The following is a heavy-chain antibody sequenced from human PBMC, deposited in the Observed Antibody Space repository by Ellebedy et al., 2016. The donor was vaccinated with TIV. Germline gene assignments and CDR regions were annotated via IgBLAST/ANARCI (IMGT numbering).Heavy chain of an antibody. D-gene: IGHD3-16*01. CDR2: INTDTGNT. CDR1: GYTFTSYY. J-gene: IGHJ4*02. V-gene: IGHV1-3*04. CDR3: AKDRGGTGDFDY. Sequence: AASVKVSCKASGYTFTSYYMHWVRQAPGQRLEWLCWINTDTGNTEYSQNFQGRVTFTTDPAASTVYMSLSSLGSEDTAFYYCAKDRGGTGDFDYWGQGTLVTVSS.